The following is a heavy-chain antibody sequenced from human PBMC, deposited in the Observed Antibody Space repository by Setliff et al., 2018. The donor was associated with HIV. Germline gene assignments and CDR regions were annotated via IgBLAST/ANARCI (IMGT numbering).Heavy chain of an antibody. CDR1: GGSISSNNYY. V-gene: IGHV4-39*01. CDR3: ARHWRGSGWSNWFDP. Sequence: SETLSLTCTVSGGSISSNNYYWGWTRQPPGKGLEWIGSIYYSGSTFYNPSLKSRLTISVDTSKNQFSLKLTSVTAADAAVYYCARHWRGSGWSNWFDPWGQGTLVTVSS. CDR2: IYYSGST. J-gene: IGHJ5*02. D-gene: IGHD6-19*01.